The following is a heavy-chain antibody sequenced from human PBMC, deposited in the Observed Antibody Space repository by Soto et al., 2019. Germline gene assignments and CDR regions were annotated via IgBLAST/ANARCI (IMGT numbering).Heavy chain of an antibody. CDR2: IYYSDNT. J-gene: IGHJ4*02. Sequence: QVQLQESGPGLVKPSQTLSLTCTVSGDSISIPDHYWSWIRQPPGKRLEWIGYIYYSDNTYYNPSLKSRVTISLATSKSQFSLRLSSVTAADTAVYYCARARGAAASYWGQGTLVTVSS. CDR1: GDSISIPDHY. V-gene: IGHV4-30-4*01. CDR3: ARARGAAASY. D-gene: IGHD6-13*01.